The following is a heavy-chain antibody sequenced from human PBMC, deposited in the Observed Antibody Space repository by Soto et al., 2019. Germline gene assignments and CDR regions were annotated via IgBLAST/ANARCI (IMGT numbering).Heavy chain of an antibody. CDR2: IYHSGMT. J-gene: IGHJ3*02. V-gene: IGHV4-31*03. D-gene: IGHD1-26*01. CDR3: ATVRWELHDAFDI. Sequence: QVQLQESGPGLVKSSQTLSLTCTVSGGSISTGGYYWSWIRQRPGRGLEWIGYIYHSGMTFSNPSLQSRVATSIDTSQNQFSLKLSSVTAADTAVYYRATVRWELHDAFDIWGHGTMVSVSS. CDR1: GGSISTGGYY.